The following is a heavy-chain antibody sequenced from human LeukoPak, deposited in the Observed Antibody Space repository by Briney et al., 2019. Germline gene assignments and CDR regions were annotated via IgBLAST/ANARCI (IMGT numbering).Heavy chain of an antibody. J-gene: IGHJ4*02. CDR3: ARVGYDILTGTFDY. CDR2: IYSGGST. D-gene: IGHD3-9*01. Sequence: GGSLRLSCAASGFTVSSNYMCWVRQAPGKGLEWVSVIYSGGSTYYADSVKGRFTISRDNFKNTLYLQMNSLRAEDTAVYYCARVGYDILTGTFDYWGQGTLVTVSS. CDR1: GFTVSSNY. V-gene: IGHV3-53*01.